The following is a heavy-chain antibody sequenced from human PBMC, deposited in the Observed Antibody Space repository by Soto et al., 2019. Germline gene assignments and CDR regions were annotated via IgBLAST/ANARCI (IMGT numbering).Heavy chain of an antibody. D-gene: IGHD3-22*01. CDR2: IYSGGST. V-gene: IGHV3-53*01. Sequence: GGSLRLSCAASGFTVSSNYMSWVRQAPGKGLEWVSVIYSGGSTYYADSVKGRFTISRDNSKNTLYLQMNSLRAEDTAVYYCARGPAIDYGMDVWGQGTTVTVSS. CDR3: ARGPAIDYGMDV. J-gene: IGHJ6*02. CDR1: GFTVSSNY.